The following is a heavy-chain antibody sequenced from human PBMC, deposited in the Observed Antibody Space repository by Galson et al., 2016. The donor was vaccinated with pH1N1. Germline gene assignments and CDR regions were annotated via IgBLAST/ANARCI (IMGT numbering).Heavy chain of an antibody. CDR2: INPVFGTT. Sequence: SVKVSCKASGATFNSYGIHWVRQAPGKGLEWMGDINPVFGTTNYAQRFQDRVIITAHDMELSGLRSEDTAIYYCATFSSSSSWRSLDVWGQGTTVTVSS. V-gene: IGHV1-69*13. CDR3: ATFSSSSSWRSLDV. J-gene: IGHJ3*01. CDR1: GATFNSYG. D-gene: IGHD6-6*01.